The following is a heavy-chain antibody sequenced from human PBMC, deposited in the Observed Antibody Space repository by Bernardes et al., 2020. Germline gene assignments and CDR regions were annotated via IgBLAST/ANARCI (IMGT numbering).Heavy chain of an antibody. CDR2: ILYDGSNH. CDR3: AREVGRKFYFDY. J-gene: IGHJ4*02. V-gene: IGHV3-30-3*01. CDR1: GFTFSNYV. Sequence: SLILSCAASGFTFSNYVMHWIRQAPCKGLEWVASILYDGSNHWYADSVKGRFTISRDNSKNTVYLQMNSLRAEDTAVYSCAREVGRKFYFDYWGQGILVSVSS.